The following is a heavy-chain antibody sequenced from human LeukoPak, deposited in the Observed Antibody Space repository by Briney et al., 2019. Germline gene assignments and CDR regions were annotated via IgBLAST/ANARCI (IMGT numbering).Heavy chain of an antibody. V-gene: IGHV1-46*01. CDR2: INPSGGST. CDR3: ARASEGYSGYDPDYYYYMDV. D-gene: IGHD5-12*01. CDR1: GYTFTSYY. Sequence: ASVKVSCKASGYTFTSYYMHWVRQAPGQGLEWMGIINPSGGSTSYAQKFQGRVTMTRDMSTSTVYMELSSLRSEDTAVYYCARASEGYSGYDPDYYYYMDVWGKGTTVTISS. J-gene: IGHJ6*03.